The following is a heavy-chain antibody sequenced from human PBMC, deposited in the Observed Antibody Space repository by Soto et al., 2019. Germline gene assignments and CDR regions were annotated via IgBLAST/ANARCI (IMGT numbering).Heavy chain of an antibody. CDR3: AKNGDYGDPKGLYYMDV. CDR1: GFTFSSYA. D-gene: IGHD4-17*01. CDR2: ISGSGGST. Sequence: GGSVRLSCAASGFTFSSYAMSWVRQAPGKGLEWVSAISGSGGSTYYADSVKGRFTISRDNSKNTLYLQMNSLRAEDTAVYYCAKNGDYGDPKGLYYMDVWGKGTTVTVSS. V-gene: IGHV3-23*01. J-gene: IGHJ6*03.